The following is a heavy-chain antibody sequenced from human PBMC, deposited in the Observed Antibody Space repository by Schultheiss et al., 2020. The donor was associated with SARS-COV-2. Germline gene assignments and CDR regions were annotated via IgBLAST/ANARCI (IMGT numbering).Heavy chain of an antibody. CDR2: IYYSGST. CDR1: GGSISSGGYY. D-gene: IGHD3-3*01. V-gene: IGHV4-61*08. CDR3: ARGRRFLEWLFDY. Sequence: SETLSLTCTVSGGSISSGGYYWSWIRQHPGKGLEWIGYIYYSGSTNYNPSLKSRVTISVDTSKNQFSLKLSSVTAADTAVYYCARGRRFLEWLFDYWGQGTLVTVSS. J-gene: IGHJ4*02.